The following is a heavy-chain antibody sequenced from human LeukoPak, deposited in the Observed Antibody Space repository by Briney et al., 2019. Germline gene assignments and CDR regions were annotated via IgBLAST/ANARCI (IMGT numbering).Heavy chain of an antibody. V-gene: IGHV3-48*04. CDR1: GFTFSSYS. D-gene: IGHD3-22*01. CDR3: ARDLEYYYDSSGF. Sequence: GGSLRLSCAASGFTFSSYSMNWVRQAPGKGLEWVSYISSSSSTIYYADSVKGRFTISRDNVKNSLYLQMNSLRAEDTAVYYCARDLEYYYDSSGFWGQGTLVTVSS. CDR2: ISSSSSTI. J-gene: IGHJ4*02.